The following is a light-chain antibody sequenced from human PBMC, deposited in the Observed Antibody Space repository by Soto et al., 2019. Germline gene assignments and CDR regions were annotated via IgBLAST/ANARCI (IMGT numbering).Light chain of an antibody. CDR2: AAS. CDR3: LQDYSYPWT. V-gene: IGKV1-6*01. J-gene: IGKJ1*01. CDR1: QGIRSD. Sequence: IQMTQSPSSLSASVGDRVTITCRASQGIRSDLGWYQQHPGKAPKLLIYAASSLHSGVSSRFSGSGSGTYFTLTISSLQPEDFATYYCLQDYSYPWTFGQGTKVDIK.